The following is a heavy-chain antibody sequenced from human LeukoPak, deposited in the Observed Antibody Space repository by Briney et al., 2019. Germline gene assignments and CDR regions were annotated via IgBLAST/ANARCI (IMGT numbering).Heavy chain of an antibody. D-gene: IGHD3-22*01. J-gene: IGHJ4*02. Sequence: GESLKISCKGSGYSFTSYWIGWVRQMPGKGLEWMGIIYPGDSDTRYSPSFQGQVTISADKSISTAYLQWSSLKASDTAMYYCARQYYAYYDSSDYYIDYWGQGTLVTVSS. CDR1: GYSFTSYW. CDR3: ARQYYAYYDSSDYYIDY. CDR2: IYPGDSDT. V-gene: IGHV5-51*01.